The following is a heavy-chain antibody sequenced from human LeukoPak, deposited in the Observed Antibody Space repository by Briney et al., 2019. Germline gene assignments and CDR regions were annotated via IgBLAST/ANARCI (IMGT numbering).Heavy chain of an antibody. CDR1: GFTFSNFD. Sequence: GGSLRLSCAASGFTFSNFDMGWVRQAPGKGLEWISGISGSGDHTYQADSVKGRFTISRENSKNTLHLQMNSPRAEDTAVYYCAKGGSGYYVFDYWGQGTLVTVSS. CDR3: AKGGSGYYVFDY. V-gene: IGHV3-23*01. CDR2: ISGSGDHT. D-gene: IGHD3-22*01. J-gene: IGHJ4*02.